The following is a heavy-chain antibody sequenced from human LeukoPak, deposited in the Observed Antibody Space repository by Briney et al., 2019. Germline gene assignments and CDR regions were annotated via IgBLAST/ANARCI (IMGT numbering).Heavy chain of an antibody. D-gene: IGHD2-2*01. CDR3: ARAYSLGFCSTTSCPGYYYYMDV. V-gene: IGHV1-69*05. Sequence: ASVKVSCKASGGTFSNNAISWVRQAPGQGLEWMGGIIPRFTPNYAQHFQGRVTITTDEATTTAYLELSSLRSEDTAVYYCARAYSLGFCSTTSCPGYYYYMDVWGKGTTVTVSS. CDR2: IIPRFTP. J-gene: IGHJ6*03. CDR1: GGTFSNNA.